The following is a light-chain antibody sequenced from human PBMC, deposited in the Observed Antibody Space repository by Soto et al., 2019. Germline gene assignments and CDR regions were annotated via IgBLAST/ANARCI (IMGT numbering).Light chain of an antibody. V-gene: IGKV3-20*01. J-gene: IGKJ3*01. CDR1: QSVSSSY. Sequence: EIVLTQSPGTLSLSPGERATLSCRASQSVSSSYLAWYQQKPGQTPRLLIYGASTRATGIPDRLSGSGSGTDFPLTISRLEPEDFAVYYCQQYGSSLFTFGPGTTVDLK. CDR3: QQYGSSLFT. CDR2: GAS.